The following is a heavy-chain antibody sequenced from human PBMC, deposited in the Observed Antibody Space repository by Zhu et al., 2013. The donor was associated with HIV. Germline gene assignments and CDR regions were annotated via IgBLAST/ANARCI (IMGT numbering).Heavy chain of an antibody. CDR2: IIPIFGTA. CDR1: GGTFSSYA. Sequence: QVQLVQSGAEVKKPGSSVKVSCKASGGTFSSYAISWVRQAPGQGLEWMGGIIPIFGTANYAQKFQGRVTITADESTSTAYMELSSLRSEDTAVYYCARGVGVAVAANYYYYGMDVWGQGTTVTVSS. V-gene: IGHV1-69*01. CDR3: ARGVGVAVAANYYYYGMDV. D-gene: IGHD6-19*01. J-gene: IGHJ6*02.